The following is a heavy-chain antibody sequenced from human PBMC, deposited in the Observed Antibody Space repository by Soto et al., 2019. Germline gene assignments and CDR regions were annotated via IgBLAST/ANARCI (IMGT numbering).Heavy chain of an antibody. CDR2: INPSGGST. Sequence: ASVKVSCKASGYTFTSYYMHWVRQAPGQGLEWMGIINPSGGSTSYAQKFQGRVTMTRDTSTSTVYMELSSLRSEDTAVYYCARDLDYGGDSRSNWFDPWGQGTLVTVSS. CDR3: ARDLDYGGDSRSNWFDP. D-gene: IGHD2-21*02. CDR1: GYTFTSYY. J-gene: IGHJ5*02. V-gene: IGHV1-46*01.